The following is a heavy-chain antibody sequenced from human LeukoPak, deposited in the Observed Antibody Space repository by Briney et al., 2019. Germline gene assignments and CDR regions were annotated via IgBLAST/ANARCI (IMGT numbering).Heavy chain of an antibody. D-gene: IGHD2-2*01. CDR3: ATVVPAAYNWFDP. CDR1: GGSISSGGYY. Sequence: SQTLSLTCTVSGGSISSGGYYWSWIRQHPGKGLEWIGYIYYSGSTYYNPSPKSRVTISVDTSKNQFSLKLSSVTAADTAVYYCATVVPAAYNWFDPWGQGTLVTVSS. CDR2: IYYSGST. V-gene: IGHV4-31*03. J-gene: IGHJ5*02.